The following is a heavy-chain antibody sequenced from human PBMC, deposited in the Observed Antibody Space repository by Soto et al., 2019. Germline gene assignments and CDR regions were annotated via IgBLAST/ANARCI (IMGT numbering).Heavy chain of an antibody. Sequence: GASVKVSCKASGYTFTSYYMHWVRQAPGQGLEWMGIINPSGGSTSYAQKFQGRVTMTRDTSISTAYMELSSLRSEDTAVYYCARALGDGWFDPWGQGTLVTVSS. CDR1: GYTFTSYY. CDR3: ARALGDGWFDP. D-gene: IGHD3-16*01. CDR2: INPSGGST. J-gene: IGHJ5*02. V-gene: IGHV1-46*01.